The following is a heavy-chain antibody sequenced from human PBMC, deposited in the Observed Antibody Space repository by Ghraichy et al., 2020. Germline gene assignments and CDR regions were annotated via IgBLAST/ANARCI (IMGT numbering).Heavy chain of an antibody. D-gene: IGHD6-19*01. CDR3: AKVHSSGWYQVKSGPFDY. J-gene: IGHJ4*02. CDR1: GFTFSSYW. Sequence: GGSLRLSCAASGFTFSSYWMHWVRQAPGKGLVWVSRINSDGSSTSYADSVKGRFTISRDNAKNTLYLQMNSLRSEDTAVYYCAKVHSSGWYQVKSGPFDYWGQGILATVSS. V-gene: IGHV3-74*01. CDR2: INSDGSST.